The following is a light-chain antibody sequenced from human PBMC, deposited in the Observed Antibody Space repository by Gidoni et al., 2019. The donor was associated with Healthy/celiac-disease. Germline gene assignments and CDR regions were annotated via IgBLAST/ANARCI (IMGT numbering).Light chain of an antibody. V-gene: IGKV4-1*01. J-gene: IGKJ4*01. CDR1: QRVLYSSNNQNY. CDR2: WAS. Sequence: DIVMTQSPDSLAVSLGERAPINCKSSQRVLYSSNNQNYLAWYQQKPGQPPKLLIYWASTRESGVPDRFSGSGSGTDFTLTISSLQAEDVAVYYCQQYYSTPPTFGGGTKVEIK. CDR3: QQYYSTPPT.